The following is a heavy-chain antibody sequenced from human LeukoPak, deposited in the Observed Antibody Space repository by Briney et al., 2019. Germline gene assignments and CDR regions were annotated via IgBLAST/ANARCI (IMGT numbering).Heavy chain of an antibody. J-gene: IGHJ6*03. CDR3: ARYSITMVQGVIVYYYYYMDV. CDR1: GSSISSYY. Sequence: SETLSLTCTVSGSSISSYYWSWIRQPAGKGLEWIGRIYTSGSTNYNPSLKSRVTMSVDTSKNQFSLKLSSVTAADTAVYYCARYSITMVQGVIVYYYYYMDVWGKGTTVTVSS. CDR2: IYTSGST. D-gene: IGHD3-10*01. V-gene: IGHV4-4*07.